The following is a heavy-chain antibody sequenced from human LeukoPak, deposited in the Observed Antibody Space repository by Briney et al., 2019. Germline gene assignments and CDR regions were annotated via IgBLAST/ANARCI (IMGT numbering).Heavy chain of an antibody. CDR2: IIPIFGTA. J-gene: IGHJ4*02. D-gene: IGHD3-22*01. CDR1: GGTFSSYA. V-gene: IGHV1-69*05. Sequence: SVKVSCKASGGTFSSYAISWVRQAPGQGLEWMGGIIPIFGTANYAQKFQGRVTITTDQSTSTAYMELSSLRSEDTAVYYCAREYYYDSSGYTSYYFDYWGQGTLVTVSS. CDR3: AREYYYDSSGYTSYYFDY.